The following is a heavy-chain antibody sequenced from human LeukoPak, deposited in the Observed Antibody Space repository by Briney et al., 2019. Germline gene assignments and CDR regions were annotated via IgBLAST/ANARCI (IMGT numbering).Heavy chain of an antibody. CDR1: GGTFSSYA. Sequence: SVKVSCRASGGTFSSYAISWVRQAPGQGLEWMGGIIPIFGTANYAQKFQGRVTITADESTSTAYMELSSLRSEDTAVYYCARGSPTRGYSYGPLPAYYYYYMDVWGKGTTVTVSS. CDR3: ARGSPTRGYSYGPLPAYYYYYMDV. D-gene: IGHD5-18*01. J-gene: IGHJ6*03. CDR2: IIPIFGTA. V-gene: IGHV1-69*13.